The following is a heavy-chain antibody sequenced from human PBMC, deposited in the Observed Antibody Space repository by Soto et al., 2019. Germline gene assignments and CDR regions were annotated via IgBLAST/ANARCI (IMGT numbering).Heavy chain of an antibody. J-gene: IGHJ4*02. V-gene: IGHV4-31*03. D-gene: IGHD6-6*01. Sequence: PSEPLSLPCSVSGGSIRSCGYYWSWIRHHPAKGLEWIGYIFYSGSTYYNPSLKSRVTISVDTSKNQFSLNLSSVTAADSAVYYCARALAARPTGDLYYFDYWGQGTLVTVSS. CDR1: GGSIRSCGYY. CDR3: ARALAARPTGDLYYFDY. CDR2: IFYSGST.